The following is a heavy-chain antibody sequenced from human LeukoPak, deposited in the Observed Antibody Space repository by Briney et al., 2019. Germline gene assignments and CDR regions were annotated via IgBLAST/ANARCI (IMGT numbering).Heavy chain of an antibody. D-gene: IGHD6-13*01. CDR1: GFTFSTYG. CDR3: VIVHSSSWGISDS. J-gene: IGHJ4*02. Sequence: GGSLRLSCAASGFTFSTYGMHWVRQAPGKGLEWVAFTRSDGSTKYYADSVKGRFTISRDNSKNTLYLQMNTLRSEDTAVYYCVIVHSSSWGISDSWGQGTLVTVSS. CDR2: TRSDGSTK. V-gene: IGHV3-30*02.